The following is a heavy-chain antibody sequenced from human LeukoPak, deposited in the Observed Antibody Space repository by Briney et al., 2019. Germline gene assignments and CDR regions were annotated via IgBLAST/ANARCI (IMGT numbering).Heavy chain of an antibody. D-gene: IGHD6-6*01. CDR3: AKGRSYSSSSEEDY. J-gene: IGHJ4*02. CDR2: ISYDGSNK. V-gene: IGHV3-30*18. CDR1: GFTFSSYG. Sequence: GGSLRLSCAASGFTFSSYGMHWVCQAPGKGLEWVAVISYDGSNKYYADSVKGRFTISRDNSKNTLYLQMNSLRAEDTAVYYCAKGRSYSSSSEEDYRGQGTLVTVSS.